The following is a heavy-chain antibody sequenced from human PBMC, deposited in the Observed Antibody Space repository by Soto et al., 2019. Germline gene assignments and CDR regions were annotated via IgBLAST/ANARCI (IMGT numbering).Heavy chain of an antibody. CDR3: STGISCTRYMCPFYNYGLDV. CDR1: GDNFGDNFTSYW. Sequence: GESLKISCQASGDNFGDNFTSYWVTWVRQVPGKGLEWMGRIAPGDSHTNYSPSFEGHVTISADKSIRTAYMRWNSLKTSDTAIYYCSTGISCTRYMCPFYNYGLDVWGQGTTVTVSS. D-gene: IGHD3-16*02. CDR2: IAPGDSHT. V-gene: IGHV5-10-1*01. J-gene: IGHJ6*02.